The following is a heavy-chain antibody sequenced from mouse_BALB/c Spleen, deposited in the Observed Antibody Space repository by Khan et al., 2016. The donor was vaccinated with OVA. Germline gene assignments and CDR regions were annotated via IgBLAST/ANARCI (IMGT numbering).Heavy chain of an antibody. CDR3: SRGYDFFAY. CDR1: GYSFTGYH. V-gene: IGHV1-26*01. Sequence: VQLKESGPDLVKPGASVKMSCKASGYSFTGYHMNWVKQSHGKSLECIGRVNPNTGNTNYNQKFKGKAILIVDTSSSTAYMELRSLTSEDSAVYYCSRGYDFFAYWGQGTLVTVSA. CDR2: VNPNTGNT. D-gene: IGHD2-14*01. J-gene: IGHJ3*01.